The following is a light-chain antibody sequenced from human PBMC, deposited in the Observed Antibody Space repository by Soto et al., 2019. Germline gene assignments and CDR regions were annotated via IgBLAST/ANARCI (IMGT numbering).Light chain of an antibody. CDR1: SSDVGGYNY. CDR2: DVS. V-gene: IGLV2-14*03. Sequence: ALTQPASVSGSPGQSITITCTGTSSDVGGYNYVSWYQQHPGKAPKVLISDVSNRPSGISNRFSGSKSGNTASLTISGLQAEDEADYYCSSYTSIDTWVFGTGTKLTVL. CDR3: SSYTSIDTWV. J-gene: IGLJ1*01.